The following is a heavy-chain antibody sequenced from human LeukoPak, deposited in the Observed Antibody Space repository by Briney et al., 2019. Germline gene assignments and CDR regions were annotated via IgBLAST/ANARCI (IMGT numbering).Heavy chain of an antibody. D-gene: IGHD3-10*01. CDR1: GFTSSSYA. CDR3: ATFRGVIKD. Sequence: GGSLRLSCAASGFTSSSYAMSWVRQAPGKGLEWVSAISGGGGSTYYADSVKGRFTISRDNSKNTLYLQMNSLRAEDTAVYYCATFRGVIKDWGQGTLVTVSS. CDR2: ISGGGGST. V-gene: IGHV3-23*01. J-gene: IGHJ4*02.